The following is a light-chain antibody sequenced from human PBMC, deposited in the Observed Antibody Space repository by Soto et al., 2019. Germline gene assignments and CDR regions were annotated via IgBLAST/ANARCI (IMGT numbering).Light chain of an antibody. Sequence: SYVLTQPPSVSLAPGKAARITCGGNNIGSKSVHWYQQKPGQAPLLVIYYDRDRPSGIPERFSGSNSGNTATLTISRGEAGDEADYYCQLWDGGSGHRVFGGGTKLTVL. J-gene: IGLJ2*01. CDR2: YDR. CDR1: NIGSKS. V-gene: IGLV3-21*04. CDR3: QLWDGGSGHRV.